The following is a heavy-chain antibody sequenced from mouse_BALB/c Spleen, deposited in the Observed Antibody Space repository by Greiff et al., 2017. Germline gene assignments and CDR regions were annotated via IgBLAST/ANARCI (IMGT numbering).Heavy chain of an antibody. J-gene: IGHJ3*01. CDR2: ISSGGST. CDR1: GFTFSSYA. V-gene: IGHV5-6-5*01. D-gene: IGHD2-10*02. Sequence: EVNLVESGGGLVKPGGSLKLSCAASGFTFSSYAMSWVRQTPEKRLEWVASISSGGSTYYPDSVKGRFTISRDNARNILYLQMSSLRSEDTAMYYCARGQPYGIFAYWGQGTLVTVSA. CDR3: ARGQPYGIFAY.